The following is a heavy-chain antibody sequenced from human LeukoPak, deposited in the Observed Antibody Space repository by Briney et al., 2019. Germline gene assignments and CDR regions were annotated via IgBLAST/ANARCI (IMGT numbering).Heavy chain of an antibody. J-gene: IGHJ4*02. Sequence: TGGSLRLSCAASGFTFSTYAMSWVRQAPGKGLEWVSAIRGSGGSTYYADSVKGRFTISRDNSKNTLYLQMNSLRAEDTALYYCARSMTTVTTTFDYWGQGTLVTVSS. D-gene: IGHD4-17*01. CDR2: IRGSGGST. CDR1: GFTFSTYA. V-gene: IGHV3-23*01. CDR3: ARSMTTVTTTFDY.